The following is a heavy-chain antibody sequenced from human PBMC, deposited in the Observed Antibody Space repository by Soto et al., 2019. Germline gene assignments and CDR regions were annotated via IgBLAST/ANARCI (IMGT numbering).Heavy chain of an antibody. D-gene: IGHD1-26*01. Sequence: SETLSLTFAVNGGSLHGLYWSWIRQAPGKGLQWIGEINRSGGTNFDPSLKSRVTISVDTSKNQFSLNLASVTAADTAVYYCARAPIVGATFLDQWRQGAQVTVSS. CDR1: GGSLHGLY. J-gene: IGHJ4*02. CDR3: ARAPIVGATFLDQ. CDR2: INRSGGT. V-gene: IGHV4-34*01.